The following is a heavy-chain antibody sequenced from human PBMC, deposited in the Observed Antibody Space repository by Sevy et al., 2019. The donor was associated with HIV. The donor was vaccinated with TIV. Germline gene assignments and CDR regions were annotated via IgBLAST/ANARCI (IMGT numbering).Heavy chain of an antibody. CDR2: IRSNGNSYAT. V-gene: IGHV3-73*01. Sequence: GGSLRLSCAASGFTFSGSAMQWVRQASGKGLEWVGRIRSNGNSYATAYAASVKGRFTISTDDSKASAHLQMNSLRTEDTGVYYCIRSRLLGYTAMVPDYWGQGTLVTVSS. D-gene: IGHD5-18*01. CDR3: IRSRLLGYTAMVPDY. J-gene: IGHJ4*02. CDR1: GFTFSGSA.